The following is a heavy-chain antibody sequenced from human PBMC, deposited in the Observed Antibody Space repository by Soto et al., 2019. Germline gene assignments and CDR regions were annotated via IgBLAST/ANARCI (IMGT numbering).Heavy chain of an antibody. CDR3: VKGIEASLSVGY. J-gene: IGHJ4*02. Sequence: VGSLRLSCVASGFTFSNAWMNWVRQAPGKGLEWVGRIKGNTDGGKTDYAAPVKGRFTISRDDSENTLYLQMNSLKTEDTAMYYCVKGIEASLSVGYWGQGTLVTVSS. CDR1: GFTFSNAW. V-gene: IGHV3-15*07. CDR2: IKGNTDGGKT. D-gene: IGHD1-26*01.